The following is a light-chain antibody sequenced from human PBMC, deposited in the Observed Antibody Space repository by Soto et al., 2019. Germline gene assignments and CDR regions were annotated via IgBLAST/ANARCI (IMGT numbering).Light chain of an antibody. J-gene: IGLJ1*01. CDR3: CSYAGSSTFYV. CDR1: SSDVGTYKF. CDR2: DGS. V-gene: IGLV2-23*03. Sequence: QSVLTQPASMSGSPGQSITISCTGTSSDVGTYKFVSWYQHHSAKAPKLMIYDGSKRPSGVSNRFSGSKSGNTASLSISGLQAEDEADYYCCSYAGSSTFYVFGTGTKLTVL.